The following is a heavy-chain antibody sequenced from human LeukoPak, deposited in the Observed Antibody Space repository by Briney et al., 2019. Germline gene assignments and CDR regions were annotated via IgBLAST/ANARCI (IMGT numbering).Heavy chain of an antibody. V-gene: IGHV3-7*01. CDR1: GFTFSSYW. D-gene: IGHD6-13*01. Sequence: GGSLRLSCAASGFTFSSYWMSWVRQAPGKGLEWVANIKQDGSEKCYVDSVKGRFTIFRDNAKNSLYLQMNSLRAEDTAVYYCAREISSSWSDYFDYWGQGTLVTVSS. CDR3: AREISSSWSDYFDY. J-gene: IGHJ4*02. CDR2: IKQDGSEK.